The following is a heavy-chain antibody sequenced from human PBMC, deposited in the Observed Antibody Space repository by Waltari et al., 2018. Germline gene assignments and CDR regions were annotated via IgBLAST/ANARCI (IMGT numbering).Heavy chain of an antibody. V-gene: IGHV4-61*09. Sequence: VQLQESGPGLVQPSQTLSLTCTVSGDSINRRYYYWTWIRQPAGKGLEWIGYIYSDGITNYNPSLIGRLTMSLDTSKTQFSLKLSFVTAADTAVYYCARGELGLRRFDYWGRGALVTVSS. D-gene: IGHD7-27*01. J-gene: IGHJ4*02. CDR1: GDSINRRYYY. CDR3: ARGELGLRRFDY. CDR2: IYSDGIT.